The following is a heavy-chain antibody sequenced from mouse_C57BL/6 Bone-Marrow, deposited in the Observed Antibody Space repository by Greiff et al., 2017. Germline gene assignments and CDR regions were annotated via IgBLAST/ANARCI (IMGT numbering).Heavy chain of an antibody. J-gene: IGHJ1*03. CDR2: IYPRDGST. Sequence: VQLQQSGPELVKPGASVKLSCKASGYTFTSYDINWVKQRPGPGLEWIGWIYPRDGSTKYNEKFKGKATLTVDTSSSTAYMELHSLSSEDSAVYFCAREGWLLRNWYFDVWGTGTTVTVSS. V-gene: IGHV1-85*01. CDR1: GYTFTSYD. D-gene: IGHD2-3*01. CDR3: AREGWLLRNWYFDV.